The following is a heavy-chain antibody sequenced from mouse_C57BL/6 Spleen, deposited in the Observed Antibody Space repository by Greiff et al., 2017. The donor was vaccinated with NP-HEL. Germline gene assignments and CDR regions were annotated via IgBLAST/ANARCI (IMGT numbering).Heavy chain of an antibody. CDR2: IRLKSDNYAT. V-gene: IGHV6-3*01. D-gene: IGHD1-1*01. J-gene: IGHJ4*01. Sequence: EVKLMESGGGLVQPGGSMKLSCVASGFTFSNYWMNWVRQSPEKGLEWVAQIRLKSDNYATHYAESVKGRFTISRDDSKSSVYLQMNNLRAEDTGIYYCTGYVNVDYWGQGTSVTVSS. CDR1: GFTFSNYW. CDR3: TGYVNVDY.